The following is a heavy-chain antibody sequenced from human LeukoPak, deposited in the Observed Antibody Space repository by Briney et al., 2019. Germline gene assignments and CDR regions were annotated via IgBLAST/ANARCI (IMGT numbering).Heavy chain of an antibody. Sequence: ASVTVSCKASGYTFTSYGISWVRQAPGQGLEWMGWISAYNGNTNYAQKLQGRVTMTTDTSTSTAYMELRSLRSDDTAVYYCARGVVEWELLSYFDYWGQGTLVTVSS. CDR3: ARGVVEWELLSYFDY. J-gene: IGHJ4*02. CDR2: ISAYNGNT. D-gene: IGHD1-26*01. V-gene: IGHV1-18*01. CDR1: GYTFTSYG.